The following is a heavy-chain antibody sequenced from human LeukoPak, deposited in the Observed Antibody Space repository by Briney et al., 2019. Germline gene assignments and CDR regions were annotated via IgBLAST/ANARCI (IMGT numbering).Heavy chain of an antibody. V-gene: IGHV4-34*01. Sequence: SETLSLTCAVHGGSFSGYYWSWIRQPPGKGLEWIGEINHSGSTNYNPSLKSRVTISVDTSKNQFSLKLSSVTAADTAVYYCARVKGAGTVNWFDPWGQGTLVTVSS. CDR1: GGSFSGYY. CDR3: ARVKGAGTVNWFDP. CDR2: INHSGST. D-gene: IGHD6-19*01. J-gene: IGHJ5*02.